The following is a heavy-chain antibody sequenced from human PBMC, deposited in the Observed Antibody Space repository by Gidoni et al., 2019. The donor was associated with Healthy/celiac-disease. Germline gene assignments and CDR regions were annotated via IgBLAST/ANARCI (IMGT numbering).Heavy chain of an antibody. D-gene: IGHD3-10*01. Sequence: QVQLVESGGGLVKPGGSLRLSCAASGFTFSDYYMSWIRQAPGKGLEWVSYISSSSSYTNYADSVKGRFTISRDNAKNSLYLQMNSLRAEDTAVYYCARDGGLVPKVRGVTFDYWGQGTLVTVSS. CDR2: ISSSSSYT. V-gene: IGHV3-11*05. J-gene: IGHJ4*02. CDR3: ARDGGLVPKVRGVTFDY. CDR1: GFTFSDYY.